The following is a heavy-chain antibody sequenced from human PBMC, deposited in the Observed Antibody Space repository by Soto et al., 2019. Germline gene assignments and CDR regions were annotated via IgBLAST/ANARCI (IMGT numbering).Heavy chain of an antibody. V-gene: IGHV4-34*01. J-gene: IGHJ6*02. CDR3: ARSGGDYYYYYGMDV. Sequence: SETLSLTCAVCGGSFSGYYWSWIRQPPGKGLEWIGEINHSGSTNYNPSLKSRVTISVDTSKNQFSLKLSSVTAADTAVYYCARSGGDYYYYYGMDVWGQGTTVTVSS. D-gene: IGHD4-17*01. CDR1: GGSFSGYY. CDR2: INHSGST.